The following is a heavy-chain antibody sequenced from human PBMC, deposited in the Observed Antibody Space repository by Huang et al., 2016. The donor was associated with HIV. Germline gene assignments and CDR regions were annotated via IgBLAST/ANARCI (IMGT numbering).Heavy chain of an antibody. CDR1: GFSFSSYD. CDR2: ITATSSPR. Sequence: EVQLVESGGGLVEPGGSLTLSCAASGFSFSSYDFNWVRQAPGKGLEWVSFITATSSPRYYAESVRGRFTISRDNAKRLVYLQMSNLRDDDTAVYYCARDLPVAAADYWGQGALVSVSS. V-gene: IGHV3-48*02. J-gene: IGHJ4*02. CDR3: ARDLPVAAADY. D-gene: IGHD6-13*01.